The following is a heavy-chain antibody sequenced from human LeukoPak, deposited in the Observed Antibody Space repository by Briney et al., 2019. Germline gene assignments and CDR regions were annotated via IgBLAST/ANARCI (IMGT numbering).Heavy chain of an antibody. V-gene: IGHV4-59*01. D-gene: IGHD1-1*01. CDR2: IYYSGST. CDR1: GGSFRSYY. Sequence: SETLSLTCTVSGGSFRSYYWSWIRQPPGKGLEWIGSIYYSGSTNYNPSLKSRVTISVDTSKNQFSLKLSSVTAADTAVYYCAGGYNYSYYYYMDVWGKGTTVTVSS. J-gene: IGHJ6*03. CDR3: AGGYNYSYYYYMDV.